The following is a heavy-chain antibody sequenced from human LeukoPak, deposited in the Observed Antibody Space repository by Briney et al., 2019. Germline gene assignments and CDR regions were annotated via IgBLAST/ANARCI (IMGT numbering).Heavy chain of an antibody. CDR2: IIPIFGTA. Sequence: SVKVSCKASGGTLSSYAISWVRQAPGQGLEWMGGIIPIFGTANYAQKFQGRVTITADESTSTAYMELSSLRSEDTAVYYCARGRSYSSSWYYFDYWGQGTLVTVSS. V-gene: IGHV1-69*13. CDR1: GGTLSSYA. D-gene: IGHD6-13*01. J-gene: IGHJ4*02. CDR3: ARGRSYSSSWYYFDY.